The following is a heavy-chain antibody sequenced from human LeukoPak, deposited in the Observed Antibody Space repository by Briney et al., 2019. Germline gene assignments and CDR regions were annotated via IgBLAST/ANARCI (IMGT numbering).Heavy chain of an antibody. CDR1: GFTFSLYW. V-gene: IGHV3-33*08. CDR2: IWYDGSNK. Sequence: GGSLRLSCAASGFTFSLYWMNWVRRAPGKGLEWVAVIWYDGSNKYYADSVKGRFTISRDNSKNTLYLQMNSLRAEDTAVYYCARAFTDYGDQYYYYYGMDVWGQGTTVTVSS. D-gene: IGHD4-17*01. J-gene: IGHJ6*02. CDR3: ARAFTDYGDQYYYYYGMDV.